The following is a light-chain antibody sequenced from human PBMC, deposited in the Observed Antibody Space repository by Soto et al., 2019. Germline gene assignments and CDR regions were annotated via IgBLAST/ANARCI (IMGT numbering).Light chain of an antibody. J-gene: IGKJ4*01. Sequence: EIVLTQSPGTLSLSPGERATLSCRASQSVNNRYLAWYQQIPGQAPRLVIFGASGRATGIPDRFIGSGSGTDFSLTISRLEPEDFAVYYCQHHSRSPGVTFGGGTKVEIK. CDR3: QHHSRSPGVT. CDR1: QSVNNRY. V-gene: IGKV3-20*01. CDR2: GAS.